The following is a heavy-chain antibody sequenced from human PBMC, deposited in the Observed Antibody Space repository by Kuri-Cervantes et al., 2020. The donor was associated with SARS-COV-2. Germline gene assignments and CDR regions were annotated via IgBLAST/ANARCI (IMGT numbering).Heavy chain of an antibody. J-gene: IGHJ6*02. Sequence: GGSLRLSCAGSGFTFSGFAMSWVRQVPGKGLEWVSSISGSGSTTHYADSVKGRLTISRDNSKNTLYLQMNSLRAEDTAVYYCARVPPETQFLYYYYYGMDVWGQGTTVTVSS. V-gene: IGHV3-23*01. CDR1: GFTFSGFA. CDR2: ISGSGSTT. CDR3: ARVPPETQFLYYYYYGMDV.